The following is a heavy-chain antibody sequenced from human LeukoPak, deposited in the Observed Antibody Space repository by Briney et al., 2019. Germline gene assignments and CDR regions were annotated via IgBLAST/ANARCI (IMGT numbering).Heavy chain of an antibody. CDR2: ISSSSSTI. CDR1: GFTFSSYS. D-gene: IGHD6-13*01. V-gene: IGHV3-48*02. J-gene: IGHJ3*02. Sequence: GGSLRLSCAASGFTFSSYSMNWVRQAPGKGLEWVSYISSSSSTIYYADSVKGRFTISRDNAKNSLYLQMNSLRDEDTAVYYCARRLTWYSSSRRADAFDIWGRGTMVTVSS. CDR3: ARRLTWYSSSRRADAFDI.